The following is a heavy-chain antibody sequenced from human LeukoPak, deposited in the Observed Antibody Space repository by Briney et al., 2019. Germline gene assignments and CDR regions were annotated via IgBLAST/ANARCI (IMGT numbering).Heavy chain of an antibody. J-gene: IGHJ4*02. V-gene: IGHV3-23*01. CDR3: ARDSYGCFDY. D-gene: IGHD5-18*01. Sequence: GGSLRLSCAASGFTFSSYGMSWVRQAPGKGLEWVSAISGSGGSTYYADSVKGRFTISGDDSKNTLYLQMNSLRAEDTAVYYCARDSYGCFDYWGQGTLVTVSS. CDR2: ISGSGGST. CDR1: GFTFSSYG.